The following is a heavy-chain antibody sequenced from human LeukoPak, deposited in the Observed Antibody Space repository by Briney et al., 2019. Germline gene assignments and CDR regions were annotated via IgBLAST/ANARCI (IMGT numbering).Heavy chain of an antibody. CDR1: GFTFSSYT. J-gene: IGHJ4*02. V-gene: IGHV3-48*01. CDR3: AREARGYSYGARYDIDY. Sequence: GGSLRLSCAASGFTFSSYTMNWVRQAPGKGLEWVSYISTASSAIGYADSVKGRFTISRDNAKNSLYLQMNSLRAEDTAVYYCAREARGYSYGARYDIDYWGQGTLVTVSS. CDR2: ISTASSAI. D-gene: IGHD5-18*01.